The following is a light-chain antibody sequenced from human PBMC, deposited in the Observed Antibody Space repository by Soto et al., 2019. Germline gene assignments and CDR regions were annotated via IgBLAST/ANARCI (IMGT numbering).Light chain of an antibody. CDR3: LLYYGGAHV. Sequence: QAVLTHEPSLTLSPGCTFTLTCASSTGAVTSNHYPNCFQQKPGQAHRALIYCTNNKHSWTPARFSCSLHWCKAFLTLSGVQPEDEADYYCLLYYGGAHVFGPWTKVTV. CDR2: CTN. CDR1: TGAVTSNHY. V-gene: IGLV7-43*01. J-gene: IGLJ1*01.